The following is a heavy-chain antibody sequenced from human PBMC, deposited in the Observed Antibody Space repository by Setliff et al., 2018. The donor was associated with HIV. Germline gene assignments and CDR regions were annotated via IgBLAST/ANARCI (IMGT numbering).Heavy chain of an antibody. Sequence: SETLSLTCTVSGGSISSSGYHWGWIRQPPGKGLEWIGNIYYSGDTFYNASLRSRLTLSVDTSKNQFSLKLNSVTASDTAMYYCTRHRGPPWDAFDIWGQGTMVTVSS. V-gene: IGHV4-39*01. J-gene: IGHJ3*02. CDR3: TRHRGPPWDAFDI. CDR2: IYYSGDT. CDR1: GGSISSSGYH.